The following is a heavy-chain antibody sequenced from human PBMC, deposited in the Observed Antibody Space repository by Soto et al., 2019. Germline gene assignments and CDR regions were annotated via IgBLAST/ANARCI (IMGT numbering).Heavy chain of an antibody. D-gene: IGHD2-15*01. CDR2: IYYSGST. Sequence: QVQLQESGPGLVKPSETLSLTCTVSGGSISSYYWSWIRQPPGKGLEWMGDIYYSGSTNYNPSLKRRVTISVDTSKNQFALKLSSVTAADTAVYYCARHSFHCSGGSCYPSLYYYYMDVWGKGTTVTVSS. CDR1: GGSISSYY. J-gene: IGHJ6*03. CDR3: ARHSFHCSGGSCYPSLYYYYMDV. V-gene: IGHV4-59*08.